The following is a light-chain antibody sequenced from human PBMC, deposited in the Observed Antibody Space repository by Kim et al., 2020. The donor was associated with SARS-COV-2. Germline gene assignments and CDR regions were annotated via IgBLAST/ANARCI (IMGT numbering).Light chain of an antibody. J-gene: IGKJ2*01. CDR3: QQSYSTPYT. CDR2: AAS. Sequence: DIQMTQSPSSLSAYVGDRVTITCRASQSISSYLNWYHQKPGKAPKLLIYAASSLQSGVQSRFSGSGSGTDFTLTISSLQPEDFATYYCQQSYSTPYTFGQGPKLEI. CDR1: QSISSY. V-gene: IGKV1-39*01.